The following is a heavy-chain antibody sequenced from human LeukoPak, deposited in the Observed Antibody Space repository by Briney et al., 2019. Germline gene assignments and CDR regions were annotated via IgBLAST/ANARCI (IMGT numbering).Heavy chain of an antibody. CDR3: ARASEYKWNSYYYYMDV. J-gene: IGHJ6*03. V-gene: IGHV1-8*03. CDR2: MNPNSGNT. D-gene: IGHD1-20*01. Sequence: GSSVKVSFKASGYTFTNYDINWVRQATGQGLEWMGWMNPNSGNTGYAQKFQGRVTITRNTSISTAYMELSSLRSEDTAVYYCARASEYKWNSYYYYMDVWGKGTTVTVSS. CDR1: GYTFTNYD.